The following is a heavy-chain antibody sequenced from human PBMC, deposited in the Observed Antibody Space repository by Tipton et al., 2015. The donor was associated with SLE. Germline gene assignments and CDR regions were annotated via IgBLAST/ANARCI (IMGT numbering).Heavy chain of an antibody. CDR1: GGSFSGYY. V-gene: IGHV4-34*01. Sequence: TLSLTCAVYGGSFSGYYWSWIRQPPGKGLEWIGEINHSGSTNYNPSLKSRVTISVDTSKNQFSLKLSSVTAADTAVYYCARDWVAGYEGGAFDIWGQGTMVTVSS. J-gene: IGHJ3*02. CDR2: INHSGST. CDR3: ARDWVAGYEGGAFDI. D-gene: IGHD2-15*01.